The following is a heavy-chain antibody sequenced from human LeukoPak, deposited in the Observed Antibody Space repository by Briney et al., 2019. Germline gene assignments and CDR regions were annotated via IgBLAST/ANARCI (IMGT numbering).Heavy chain of an antibody. CDR1: GFTFSDYY. Sequence: GGSLRLSCAASGFTFSDYYMSWIRQAPGKGLEWVSYISSSGSTIYYADSVKGRFTISRDNAKNSLYLQLNSLRAEDTAVYYCARENSYYYYGMDVWGQGTTVTVSS. V-gene: IGHV3-11*01. J-gene: IGHJ6*02. CDR3: ARENSYYYYGMDV. D-gene: IGHD1/OR15-1a*01. CDR2: ISSSGSTI.